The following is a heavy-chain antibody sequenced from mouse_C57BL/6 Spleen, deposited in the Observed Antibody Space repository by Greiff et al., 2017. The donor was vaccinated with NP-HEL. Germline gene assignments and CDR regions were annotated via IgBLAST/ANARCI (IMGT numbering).Heavy chain of an antibody. J-gene: IGHJ4*01. CDR1: GFSFNTYA. Sequence: VQLKESGGGLVQPKGSLKLSCAASGFSFNTYAMNWVRQAPGKGLEWVARIRSKSNNYATYYADSVKDRFTISRDDSESMLYLQMNNLKTEVTAMYCCVRRPYDYEAMDYWGQGTSVTVSS. D-gene: IGHD6-5*01. V-gene: IGHV10-1*01. CDR2: IRSKSNNYAT. CDR3: VRRPYDYEAMDY.